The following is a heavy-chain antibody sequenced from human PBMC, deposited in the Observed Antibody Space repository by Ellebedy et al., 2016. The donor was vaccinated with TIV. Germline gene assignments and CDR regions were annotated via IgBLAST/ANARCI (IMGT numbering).Heavy chain of an antibody. CDR1: GDSVSSEISA. Sequence: SQTLSLTCAISGDSVSSEISAWSWIRQSPSRGLEWLGRTCYRSTWYNISAVSVKSRINIKADPSRNQFSLQLDSVTAEDTAVYYCARETGFWIFGDDDAFDVWGQGTMVTVSS. V-gene: IGHV6-1*01. CDR3: ARETGFWIFGDDDAFDV. CDR2: TCYRSTWYN. D-gene: IGHD3-3*01. J-gene: IGHJ3*01.